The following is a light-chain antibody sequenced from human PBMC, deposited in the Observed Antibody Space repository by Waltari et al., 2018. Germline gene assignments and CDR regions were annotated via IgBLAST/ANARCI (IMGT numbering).Light chain of an antibody. Sequence: DIVMTQSPDSLAVSLGERATITCRSSQSVLNRDTKKSYLAWYQQKSGPTPKLLIYWAPTRESGLPDRFSGGGSGTDFTLTITSLQAEDVAVYYCQQYYSTVTFGGGTKVEIK. CDR1: QSVLNRDTKKSY. J-gene: IGKJ4*01. CDR3: QQYYSTVT. CDR2: WAP. V-gene: IGKV4-1*01.